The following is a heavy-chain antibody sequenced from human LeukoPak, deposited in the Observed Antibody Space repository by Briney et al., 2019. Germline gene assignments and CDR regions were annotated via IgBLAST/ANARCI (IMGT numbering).Heavy chain of an antibody. D-gene: IGHD6-19*01. CDR2: LYHSGST. J-gene: IGHJ6*02. Sequence: SETLSLTCSVSGGSISTYYWSWIRQPPGKGLEWIGYLYHSGSTNYNPSLKSRVTISVDTSKNELSLKLGSVTAADTAVYYCARGGYSSSDPNDNYYFRMDVWGQGTTVTVSS. CDR1: GGSISTYY. CDR3: ARGGYSSSDPNDNYYFRMDV. V-gene: IGHV4-59*01.